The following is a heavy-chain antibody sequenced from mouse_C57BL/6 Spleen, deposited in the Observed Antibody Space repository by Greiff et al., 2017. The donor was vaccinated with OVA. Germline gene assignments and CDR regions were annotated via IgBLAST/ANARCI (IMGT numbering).Heavy chain of an antibody. Sequence: VQLQQSGAELARPGASVKMSCKASGYTFTSYTMHWVKQRPGQGLEWIGYINPSSGYTKYNQKFKDKATLTADKSYSTAYMQLSSLTSEDSAVYICARSDGRRGTPPWFAYWGQGTLVTVSA. CDR2: INPSSGYT. CDR3: ARSDGRRGTPPWFAY. CDR1: GYTFTSYT. J-gene: IGHJ3*01. V-gene: IGHV1-4*01. D-gene: IGHD1-1*01.